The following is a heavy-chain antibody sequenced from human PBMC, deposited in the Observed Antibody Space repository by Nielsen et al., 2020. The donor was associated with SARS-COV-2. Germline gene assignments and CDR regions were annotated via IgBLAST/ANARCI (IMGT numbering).Heavy chain of an antibody. J-gene: IGHJ6*02. CDR1: GFTFSSYS. CDR3: ARDIPNYYYYGMDV. V-gene: IGHV3-48*02. CDR2: ISSSSSTI. Sequence: ESLKISCAASGFTFSSYSMNWVRQAPGKGLEWVSYISSSSSTIYYADSVKGRFTISRDNAKNSLYLQMNSLRDEDTAVYYCARDIPNYYYYGMDVWGQGTTVTVSS.